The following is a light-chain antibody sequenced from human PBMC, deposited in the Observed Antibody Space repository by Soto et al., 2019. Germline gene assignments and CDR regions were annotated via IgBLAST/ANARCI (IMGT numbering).Light chain of an antibody. CDR1: SSDVGGYNY. CDR2: EVS. CDR3: TSYTARRLYV. V-gene: IGLV2-14*01. J-gene: IGLJ1*01. Sequence: QSVLTQPASVSGSPGQSMTISCTGTSSDVGGYNYVSWYQQHPGRAPKLMIYEVSNRPSGVSNRFSGSKSGNTASLTISGLQIEDEGDYYCTSYTARRLYVFGSGTKVTVL.